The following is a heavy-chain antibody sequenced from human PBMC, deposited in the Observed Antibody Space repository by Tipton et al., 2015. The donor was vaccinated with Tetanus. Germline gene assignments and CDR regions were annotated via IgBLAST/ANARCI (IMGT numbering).Heavy chain of an antibody. CDR1: GGSISSADYY. D-gene: IGHD3-22*01. CDR3: ARATPSGSYFVPYYSMDV. CDR2: VSDSGST. Sequence: TLSLTCTVSGGSISSADYYWSWIRQPPGKGLEWIGYVSDSGSTYSNPSLRSRIIISVDTSKNQFSLILSSVTAADTAVYYCARATPSGSYFVPYYSMDVWGQGTTVVVSS. V-gene: IGHV4-30-4*01. J-gene: IGHJ6*02.